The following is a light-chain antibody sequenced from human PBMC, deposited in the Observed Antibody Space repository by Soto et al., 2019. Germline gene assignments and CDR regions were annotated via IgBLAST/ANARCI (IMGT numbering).Light chain of an antibody. V-gene: IGKV1-16*02. CDR1: QGISNF. CDR3: QQYNGYPYT. CDR2: AAS. J-gene: IGKJ2*01. Sequence: DIQMTQSPSSLSASVGDRVTNTCRASQGISNFLAWIQQKPGKAPKSLIYAASNLQSGVSSKFSGSGSGTDFSLTISSLQPEDSATYYCQQYNGYPYTFGQGTKLEIK.